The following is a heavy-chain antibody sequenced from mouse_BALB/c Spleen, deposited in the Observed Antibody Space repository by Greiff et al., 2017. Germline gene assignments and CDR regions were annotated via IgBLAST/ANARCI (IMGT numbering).Heavy chain of an antibody. CDR1: GFNIKDTY. J-gene: IGHJ4*01. V-gene: IGHV14-3*02. Sequence: EVQLVESGAELVKPGASVKLSCTASGFNIKDTYMHWVKQRPEQGLEWIGRIDPANGNTKYDPKFQGKATITADTSSNTAYLQLSSRTSEDTAVYYCARERDYDGAMDYWGQGTSVTVSS. D-gene: IGHD2-4*01. CDR3: ARERDYDGAMDY. CDR2: IDPANGNT.